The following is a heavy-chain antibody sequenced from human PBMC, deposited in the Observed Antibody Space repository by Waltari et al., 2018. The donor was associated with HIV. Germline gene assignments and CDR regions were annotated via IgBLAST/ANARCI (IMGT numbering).Heavy chain of an antibody. Sequence: QVQLQQWGAGLLKPSETLSLTCAVYGGSFRGYYWSWIGQPPGKGLEWIGEINHSGSTNYNPSLKSRVTISVDTSKNQFSPKLSSVTAADTAVYYCARLAGYSSGLPLDYWGQGTLVTVSS. CDR2: INHSGST. D-gene: IGHD6-19*01. V-gene: IGHV4-34*01. J-gene: IGHJ4*02. CDR1: GGSFRGYY. CDR3: ARLAGYSSGLPLDY.